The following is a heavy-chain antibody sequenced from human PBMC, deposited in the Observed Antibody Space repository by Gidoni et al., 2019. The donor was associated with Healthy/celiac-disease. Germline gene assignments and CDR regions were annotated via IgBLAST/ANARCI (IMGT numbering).Heavy chain of an antibody. D-gene: IGHD5-18*01. V-gene: IGHV4-38-2*02. CDR3: ARVDTAMVEGVGYFDY. J-gene: IGHJ4*02. CDR2: IYHSGST. Sequence: QVQLQESGPGLVKPSETLSLTCTVSGYSLSRGYYWGWIRQPPGKGLEWIGSIYHSGSTYYTPSLKSRVTISVDTSKNQFSLKLSSVTAADTAVYYCARVDTAMVEGVGYFDYWGQGTLVTVSS. CDR1: GYSLSRGYY.